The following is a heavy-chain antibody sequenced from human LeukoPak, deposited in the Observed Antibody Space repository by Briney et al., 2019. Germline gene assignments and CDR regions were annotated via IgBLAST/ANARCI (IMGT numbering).Heavy chain of an antibody. CDR1: GGSISSSSYY. CDR2: IYYSGST. J-gene: IGHJ5*02. V-gene: IGHV4-39*07. CDR3: ARGRKSSRTSYYYDSSGQGGWFDP. Sequence: SETLSLTCTDSGGSISSSSYYWGWIRQPPGKGLEWIGSIYYSGSTYYNPSLKSRVTISVDTSNNQFSLKLTSVTAADTAVYYCARGRKSSRTSYYYDSSGQGGWFDPWGQGTLVTVSS. D-gene: IGHD3-22*01.